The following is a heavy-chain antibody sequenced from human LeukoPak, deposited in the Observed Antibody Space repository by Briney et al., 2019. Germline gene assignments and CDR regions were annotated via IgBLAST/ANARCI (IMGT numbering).Heavy chain of an antibody. Sequence: GGSLRLSCAASGFSVSSNDMSWVRQAPGKGLEWVSVIYSGGSTYYADSVKGRFTISRDNSKNTLYLQMNSLRAEDTAVYYCAKDLRCSGGSCYDDFQHWGQGTLVTVSS. CDR1: GFSVSSND. CDR2: IYSGGST. V-gene: IGHV3-53*01. J-gene: IGHJ1*01. D-gene: IGHD2-15*01. CDR3: AKDLRCSGGSCYDDFQH.